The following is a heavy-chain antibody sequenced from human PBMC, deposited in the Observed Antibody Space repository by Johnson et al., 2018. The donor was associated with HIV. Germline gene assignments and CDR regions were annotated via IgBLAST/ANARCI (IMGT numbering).Heavy chain of an antibody. D-gene: IGHD3-22*01. Sequence: QVQLVESGGGLVQPGGSLRLSCAASGFTFTDYYMSWIRQAPGKGLEWVSYISSSGSTIFYADSVKGRFAISRDNTRHLLFLQMNTLRAEDTALYYCARALYFYDSTSPLESEAFDIWGQGTMVTVSS. J-gene: IGHJ3*02. CDR3: ARALYFYDSTSPLESEAFDI. V-gene: IGHV3-11*01. CDR2: ISSSGSTI. CDR1: GFTFTDYY.